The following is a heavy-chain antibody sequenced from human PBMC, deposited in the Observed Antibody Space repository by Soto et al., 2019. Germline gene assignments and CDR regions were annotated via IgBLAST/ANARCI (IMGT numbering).Heavy chain of an antibody. Sequence: EVQVVESGGGLAQPGGSLKLSCAASGFTFSDFAIHWVRLASGKGLEWVGRIKSKGENYATAYAASVKGRFTISRDDSQNTAYLQMDSLKTDDTAAYYCSRLGFSSTWYGLNYWGHGTLVTVPS. CDR3: SRLGFSSTWYGLNY. J-gene: IGHJ4*01. CDR2: IKSKGENYAT. D-gene: IGHD6-13*01. CDR1: GFTFSDFA. V-gene: IGHV3-73*02.